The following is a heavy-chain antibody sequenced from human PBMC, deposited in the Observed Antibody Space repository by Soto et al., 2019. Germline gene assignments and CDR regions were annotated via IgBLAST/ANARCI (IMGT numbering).Heavy chain of an antibody. CDR2: IIPILGIA. J-gene: IGHJ6*02. CDR3: ARQYCSGGSCYVGGMDV. V-gene: IGHV1-69*02. D-gene: IGHD2-15*01. Sequence: QVQLVQSGAEVKKPGSSVKVSCKASGGTFSSYTISWVRQAPGQGLEWMGRIIPILGIANYAQKFQGRVTITADKSTSTAYMELSSLRSEDTAVYYCARQYCSGGSCYVGGMDVWGQGTTVTVSS. CDR1: GGTFSSYT.